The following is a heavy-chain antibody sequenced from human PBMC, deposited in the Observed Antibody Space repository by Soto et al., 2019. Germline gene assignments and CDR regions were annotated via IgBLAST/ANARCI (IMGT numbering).Heavy chain of an antibody. J-gene: IGHJ4*02. CDR1: GGSISSSSYY. D-gene: IGHD3-22*01. V-gene: IGHV4-39*01. CDR2: ISYSGST. Sequence: QLQLQESGPGLVKPSETLSLTCTVSGGSISSSSYYWGWIRQPPGKGLEWIGSISYSGSTYYHPSLQRRVPISVDTSKNQFSLKLSSVTAADTAVYYCASHVYYDSSGYEFDYWGQGTLVTVSS. CDR3: ASHVYYDSSGYEFDY.